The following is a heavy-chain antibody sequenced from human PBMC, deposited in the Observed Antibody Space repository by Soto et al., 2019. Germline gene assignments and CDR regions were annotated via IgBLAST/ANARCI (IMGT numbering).Heavy chain of an antibody. CDR1: GGSFSGFY. Sequence: SETLSLTCAVNGGSFSGFYWSWIRQPPGKGLEWIGEFNHGGSTSYNPSLKSRVAISTDTSKSQVSLTLTSVTAADTAIYYCAKDKPGTTSFDYWGQGTLVTVSS. D-gene: IGHD1-1*01. V-gene: IGHV4-34*01. CDR2: FNHGGST. CDR3: AKDKPGTTSFDY. J-gene: IGHJ4*02.